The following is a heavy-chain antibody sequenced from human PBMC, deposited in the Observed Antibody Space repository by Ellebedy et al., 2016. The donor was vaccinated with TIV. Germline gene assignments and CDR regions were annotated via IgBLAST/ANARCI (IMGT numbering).Heavy chain of an antibody. V-gene: IGHV3-30*18. CDR1: GFTFSSYG. CDR3: AKDLRNWLATSAGDY. CDR2: ISYDGSNK. Sequence: GGSLRLXXAASGFTFSSYGMHWVRQAPGKGLEWVAIISYDGSNKHYADSVKGRFTISRDNSKNTLYLQMNSLRGEDTAVYYCAKDLRNWLATSAGDYWGQGTLVTVSS. J-gene: IGHJ4*02. D-gene: IGHD1-1*01.